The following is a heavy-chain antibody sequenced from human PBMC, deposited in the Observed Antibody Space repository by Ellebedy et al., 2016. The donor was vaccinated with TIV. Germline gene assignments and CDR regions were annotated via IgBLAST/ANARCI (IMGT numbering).Heavy chain of an antibody. V-gene: IGHV3-23*01. Sequence: GESLKISCAASGFTTTDAWVNWVRQVPGKGLEWVSSIRDSGDITYYAASVKGRFTISRDNSKKTLYLQMNSLRAEDTAVYFCAKDSPNDPTGILDYWGQGTLVTVSS. CDR2: IRDSGDIT. D-gene: IGHD1-1*01. CDR1: GFTTTDA. CDR3: AKDSPNDPTGILDY. J-gene: IGHJ4*02.